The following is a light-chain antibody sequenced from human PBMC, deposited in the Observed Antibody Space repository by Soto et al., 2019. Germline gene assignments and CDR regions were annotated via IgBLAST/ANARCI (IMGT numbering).Light chain of an antibody. CDR3: QSYDSTLSARYV. J-gene: IGLJ1*01. V-gene: IGLV1-40*01. CDR1: NSNIGSSYD. Sequence: QSVLTQPPSVSGAPGQRVTISCTGGNSNIGSSYDAHWYQQIPGKAPKLLIYGDNNRPSGVPDRFSGSKSGTSASLAITGLQAEDEGDYYCQSYDSTLSARYVFGTGTKVTVL. CDR2: GDN.